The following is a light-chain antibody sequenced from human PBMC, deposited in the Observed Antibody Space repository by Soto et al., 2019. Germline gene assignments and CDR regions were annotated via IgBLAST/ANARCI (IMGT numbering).Light chain of an antibody. V-gene: IGKV3-20*01. Sequence: EMVLTQSPGTLSLSPGARATLSCGASQSVLSSHFAWYQQKPGQAPRLLIYGTSSRAAVIPARFSGSGSGTDFTRTISRLEPEDFAVYYCQQYVASPPPFGQGTKVESK. CDR3: QQYVASPPP. CDR1: QSVLSSH. CDR2: GTS. J-gene: IGKJ1*01.